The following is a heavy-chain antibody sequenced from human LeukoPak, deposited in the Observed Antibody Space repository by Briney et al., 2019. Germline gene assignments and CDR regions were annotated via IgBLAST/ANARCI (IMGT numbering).Heavy chain of an antibody. V-gene: IGHV3-30*02. CDR1: GFTFSSYG. CDR3: ATAVLRFLEWLEKNDY. CDR2: IRYDGSNK. J-gene: IGHJ4*02. Sequence: GGSLRLSCAASGFTFSSYGMHWVRQAPGKGLEWVAFIRYDGSNKYYADSVKGRFTISRDNSNNTLYLQMNSLRAEDTAVYYCATAVLRFLEWLEKNDYWGQGTLVTVSS. D-gene: IGHD3-3*01.